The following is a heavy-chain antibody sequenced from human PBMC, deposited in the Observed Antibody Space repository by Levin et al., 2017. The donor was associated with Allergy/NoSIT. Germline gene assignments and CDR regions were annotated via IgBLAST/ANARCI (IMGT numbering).Heavy chain of an antibody. J-gene: IGHJ4*02. CDR1: GFMFSSYG. CDR2: IWNDGSNE. Sequence: GGSLRLSCAASGFMFSSYGMHWVRQAPGKGLEWVAVIWNDGSNEFYGDSVKGRFTISRDNSKNTLNLEMNSLGVEDMAVYYCARDGSHASGWIDLWGPGTLVTVSS. CDR3: ARDGSHASGWIDL. V-gene: IGHV3-33*01. D-gene: IGHD6-19*01.